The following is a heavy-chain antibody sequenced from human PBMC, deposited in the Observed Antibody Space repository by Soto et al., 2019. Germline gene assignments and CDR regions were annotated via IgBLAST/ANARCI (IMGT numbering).Heavy chain of an antibody. CDR1: GFTVSSNY. V-gene: IGHV3-66*01. Sequence: EVQLVESGGGLVQPGGSLRLSCAASGFTVSSNYMSWVRQAPGKGLEWVSVIYSGGSTYYADSVKGRFTISRDNSKNTLYLRMNSLRAEDTAVYYCASRDNWNDFQGSGSIYYYYYYMDVWGKGTTVTVSS. D-gene: IGHD1-20*01. CDR3: ASRDNWNDFQGSGSIYYYYYYMDV. CDR2: IYSGGST. J-gene: IGHJ6*03.